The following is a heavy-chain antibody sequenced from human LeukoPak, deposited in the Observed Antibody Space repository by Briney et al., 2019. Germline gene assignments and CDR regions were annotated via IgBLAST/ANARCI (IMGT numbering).Heavy chain of an antibody. CDR1: GGSVSDSRYY. D-gene: IGHD6-19*01. CDR3: ARQSSYSSGWYFDY. CDR2: MYYSGSA. Sequence: SETLSLTCTVSGGSVSDSRYYWCSIRQPPGKGLEWIGNMYYSGSANYNPSLKSRVTISIDTSKNQFSLKLSSVTAADTAVYYCARQSSYSSGWYFDYWGQGTLVTVSS. J-gene: IGHJ4*02. V-gene: IGHV4-39*01.